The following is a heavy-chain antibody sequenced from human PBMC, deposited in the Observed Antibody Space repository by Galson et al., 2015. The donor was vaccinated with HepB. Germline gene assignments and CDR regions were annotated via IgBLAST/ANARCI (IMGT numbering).Heavy chain of an antibody. V-gene: IGHV1-2*02. D-gene: IGHD3-10*01. CDR1: GYTFTGYY. CDR3: ARPWFGELEHFQH. Sequence: SVKVSCKASGYTFTGYYMHWVRQAPGQGLEWMGWINPNSGGTNYAQKFQGRVTMTRDTSISTAYMELSRLRSDDTAVYYCARPWFGELEHFQHWGQGTLDTVSS. J-gene: IGHJ1*01. CDR2: INPNSGGT.